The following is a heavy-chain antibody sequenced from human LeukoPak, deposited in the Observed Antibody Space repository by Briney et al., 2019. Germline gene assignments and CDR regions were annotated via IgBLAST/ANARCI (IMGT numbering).Heavy chain of an antibody. V-gene: IGHV5-51*01. CDR3: ARALRTGQGDYVPVL. J-gene: IGHJ4*02. D-gene: IGHD3-16*01. Sequence: GESLKISFKGSGYSFTSYWIGWVRQVPGKGLEWMGIIYPGDSDTRYSPSFQGQVTISADKSIGTTYLQWSSLKASDTAIYYCARALRTGQGDYVPVLWGQGTLVTVSS. CDR1: GYSFTSYW. CDR2: IYPGDSDT.